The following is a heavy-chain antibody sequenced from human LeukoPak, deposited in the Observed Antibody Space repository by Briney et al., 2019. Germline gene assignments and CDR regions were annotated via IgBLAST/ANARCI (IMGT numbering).Heavy chain of an antibody. D-gene: IGHD5-18*01. CDR3: AKGLGHSYGC. J-gene: IGHJ4*02. CDR1: GFTFSSYG. CDR2: ISYDGSNK. Sequence: GGSLRLSCAASGFTFSSYGMYWVRQAPGKGLEWVAVISYDGSNKYYADSVKGRFTISRDNSKNTLYLQMNSLRAEDTAVYYCAKGLGHSYGCWGQGTLVTVSS. V-gene: IGHV3-30*18.